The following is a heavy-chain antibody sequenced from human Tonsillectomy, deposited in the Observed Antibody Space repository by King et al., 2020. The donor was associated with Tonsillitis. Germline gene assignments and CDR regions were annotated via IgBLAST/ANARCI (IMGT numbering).Heavy chain of an antibody. J-gene: IGHJ4*02. CDR1: GYTFTTYG. Sequence: QLVQSGAEVKKPVASVKVSCKAAGYTFTTYGISWLRQAPGQGLEWMGWISHEDGYTIYAQKVQGSGTVTTATSTSTAYMELTSLTSDDTAVYYCARDRSNSDYWGQGTLVTVSS. V-gene: IGHV1-18*01. CDR3: ARDRSNSDY. D-gene: IGHD6-13*01. CDR2: ISHEDGYT.